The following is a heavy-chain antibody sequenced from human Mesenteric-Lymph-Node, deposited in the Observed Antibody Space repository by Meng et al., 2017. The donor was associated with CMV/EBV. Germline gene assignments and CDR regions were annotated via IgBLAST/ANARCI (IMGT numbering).Heavy chain of an antibody. D-gene: IGHD1-7*01. Sequence: VSNASYDWSRIRQHPRKGLEWSGYINYSGTTNYNPYLKSRVTMSIYTSKNQFSLRLSSVTAADTAVYFCAREWRYVAESRTTDWFDPWGQGALVTVSS. CDR2: INYSGTT. V-gene: IGHV4-61*01. CDR1: VSNASYD. J-gene: IGHJ5*02. CDR3: AREWRYVAESRTTDWFDP.